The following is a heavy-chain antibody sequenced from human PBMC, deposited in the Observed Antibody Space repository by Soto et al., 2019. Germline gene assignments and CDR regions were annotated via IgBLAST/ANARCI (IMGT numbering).Heavy chain of an antibody. CDR2: INPNSGGT. Sequence: QVQLVQSGAEVKKPGASVKVSCKASGYTFTGYYMHWLRQAPGQGLEWMGWINPNSGGTNYAQKFQGWVTMTRDTSISTAYMELSRLRSDDTAVYYCARSARERYYYDSSGYYPDYWGQGTLVTVSS. D-gene: IGHD3-22*01. J-gene: IGHJ4*02. CDR1: GYTFTGYY. CDR3: ARSARERYYYDSSGYYPDY. V-gene: IGHV1-2*04.